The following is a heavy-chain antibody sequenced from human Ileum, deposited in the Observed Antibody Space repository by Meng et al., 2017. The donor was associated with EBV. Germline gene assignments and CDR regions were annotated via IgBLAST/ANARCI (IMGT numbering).Heavy chain of an antibody. CDR1: GGSFSGYS. CDR3: ARGHDYGDYASDY. V-gene: IGHV4-34*01. CDR2: INHSGST. J-gene: IGHJ4*02. D-gene: IGHD4-17*01. Sequence: VQLRKWAAGLLKSSQTLSLSCAVYGGSFSGYSWSWIRQPPGKGLEWIGEINHSGSTNYNPSLKSRVTISVDTSKNQFSLKLSSVTAADTAVYYCARGHDYGDYASDYWGQGTLVTVSS.